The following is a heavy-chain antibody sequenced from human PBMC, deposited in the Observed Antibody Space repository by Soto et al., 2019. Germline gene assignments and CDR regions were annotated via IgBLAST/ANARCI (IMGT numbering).Heavy chain of an antibody. CDR2: IYEGETT. D-gene: IGHD3-10*01. V-gene: IGHV4-39*01. CDR3: ARRGSGHTFDY. CDR1: GASISRTDFH. Sequence: QLQLQESGPGLVKPSETLSLTCAVSGASISRTDFHWGWIRQPPGQGLEWIGSIYEGETTFYNSSLKSRVTISADTSKNHFSLKLSSVTAADTAVYYCARRGSGHTFDYWGQGTLVTVSS. J-gene: IGHJ4*02.